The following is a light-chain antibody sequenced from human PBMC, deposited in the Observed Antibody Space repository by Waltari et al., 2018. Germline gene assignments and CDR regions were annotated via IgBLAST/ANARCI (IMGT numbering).Light chain of an antibody. CDR1: SSNIGTKT. CDR2: GDN. Sequence: SVLTQPPSASGTPGQRVTISCSGSSSNIGTKTVNWYQQLPGMAPRLLIDGDNQRPSGVPRRFSASKSGTSASLAISGLQSEDEADYFCAAWDDSLNGLYVFGTGTTVTVL. V-gene: IGLV1-44*01. J-gene: IGLJ1*01. CDR3: AAWDDSLNGLYV.